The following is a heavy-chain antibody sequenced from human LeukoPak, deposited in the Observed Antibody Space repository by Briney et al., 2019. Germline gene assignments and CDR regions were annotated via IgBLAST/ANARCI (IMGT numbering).Heavy chain of an antibody. V-gene: IGHV4-4*02. CDR3: ARAGYSSSWYVGKYFQH. CDR2: IYHSGST. CDR1: GGSISSSNW. D-gene: IGHD6-13*01. J-gene: IGHJ1*01. Sequence: SGTLSLTCAVSGGSISSSNWWSWDRQPPGKGLEWIGEIYHSGSTNYNPSLKSRVTISVDKSKNQFSLKLSSVTAADTAVYYCARAGYSSSWYVGKYFQHWGQGTLVTVSS.